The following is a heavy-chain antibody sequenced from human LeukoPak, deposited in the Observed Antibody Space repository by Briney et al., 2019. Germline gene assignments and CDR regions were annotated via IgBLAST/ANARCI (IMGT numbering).Heavy chain of an antibody. D-gene: IGHD3-9*01. CDR1: GYTFTSYG. J-gene: IGHJ3*02. V-gene: IGHV1-18*04. CDR3: ARGYYDILTGWFPSDAFDI. Sequence: ASVKVSCKASGYTFTSYGISWVRQAPGQGLEWMGWISAYNGNTNYAQKLQGRVTMITDTSTSTAYMELRSLRSDDTAVYYCARGYYDILTGWFPSDAFDIWGQGTMVTVSS. CDR2: ISAYNGNT.